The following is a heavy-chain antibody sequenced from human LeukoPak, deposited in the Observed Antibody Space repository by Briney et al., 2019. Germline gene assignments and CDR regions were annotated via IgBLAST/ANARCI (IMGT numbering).Heavy chain of an antibody. Sequence: GGSLRLSCAASGFTFSSYEMNWVRQAPGKGLEWVSYISSSGSTIYYADSVKGRFTISRDNAKNSLYLQMNSLRAEDTAVYYCARVYGDYEAHWYFDLRGRGTLVTVSS. D-gene: IGHD4-17*01. J-gene: IGHJ2*01. CDR1: GFTFSSYE. CDR2: ISSSGSTI. CDR3: ARVYGDYEAHWYFDL. V-gene: IGHV3-48*03.